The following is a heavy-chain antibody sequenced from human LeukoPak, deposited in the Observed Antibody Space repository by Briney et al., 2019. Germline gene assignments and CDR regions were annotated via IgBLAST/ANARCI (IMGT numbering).Heavy chain of an antibody. CDR1: GDSISSDY. V-gene: IGHV4-4*07. CDR3: ASASGY. J-gene: IGHJ4*02. Sequence: NPSETLSLTCSVSGDSISSDYWSWIRQLAGKGLEWIGRIYTTGSTNYNPSLKSRVTISVDMSKNQFSLTLSSLPAADPAVYSLASASGYWGQGTLVTVSS. CDR2: IYTTGST. D-gene: IGHD6-19*01.